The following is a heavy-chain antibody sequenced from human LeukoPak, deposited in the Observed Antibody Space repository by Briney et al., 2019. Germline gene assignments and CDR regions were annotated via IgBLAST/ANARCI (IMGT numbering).Heavy chain of an antibody. CDR2: IYHSGST. J-gene: IGHJ2*01. CDR1: GYSISSGYY. V-gene: IGHV4-38-2*02. CDR3: ARVDYYYDSSIHLDWYFDL. Sequence: SETLSLTCTVSGYSISSGYYWGWIRQPPGKGLEWIGSIYHSGSTYYNPSLKSRVTISVDTSKNQFSLKLSSVTAADTAVYYCARVDYYYDSSIHLDWYFDLWGRGTLVTVSS. D-gene: IGHD3-22*01.